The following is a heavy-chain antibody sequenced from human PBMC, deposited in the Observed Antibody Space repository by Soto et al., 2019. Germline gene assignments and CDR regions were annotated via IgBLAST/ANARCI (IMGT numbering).Heavy chain of an antibody. CDR1: GYSFTSYW. D-gene: IGHD2-2*01. Sequence: EVQLVQSGAEVKTPGESLQISCKGSGYSFTSYWIGWVRQMHGKGLEWMGIIYPGDSDTRYSPSFQSQVTISADKSISTAYLQWSSLKASDTAMYYCARHEGGYQLPRGFDYWGQGTLVTVSS. CDR3: ARHEGGYQLPRGFDY. CDR2: IYPGDSDT. J-gene: IGHJ4*02. V-gene: IGHV5-51*01.